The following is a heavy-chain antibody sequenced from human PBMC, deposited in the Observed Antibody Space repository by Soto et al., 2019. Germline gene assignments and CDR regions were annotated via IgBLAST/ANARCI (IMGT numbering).Heavy chain of an antibody. D-gene: IGHD3-10*01. CDR1: GSSINRSDH. CDR3: ARRGSGSLGWFDP. V-gene: IGHV4-39*07. Sequence: GSSINRSDHRSMKKKPPGKGLEWIGRIFYSGSTYYNPSLKSRVSISVDTSKNQWSLKLSLVNAADTAVYYCARRGSGSLGWFDPWGQGTLVTVSS. J-gene: IGHJ5*02. CDR2: IFYSGST.